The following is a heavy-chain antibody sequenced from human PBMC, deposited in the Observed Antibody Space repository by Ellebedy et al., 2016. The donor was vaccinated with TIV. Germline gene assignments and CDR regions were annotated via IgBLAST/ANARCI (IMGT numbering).Heavy chain of an antibody. CDR1: GFTFNSYA. V-gene: IGHV3-23*01. J-gene: IGHJ4*02. Sequence: PGGSLRLSCAASGFTFNSYAMSWVRQAPGRGLEWVSGFGVSGETTYYTDSVKGRFTTSRDNSKNTLYLQMNSLRVEDTAVYFCARAGSYRFDYWGQGNLVTVSS. D-gene: IGHD1-26*01. CDR2: FGVSGETT. CDR3: ARAGSYRFDY.